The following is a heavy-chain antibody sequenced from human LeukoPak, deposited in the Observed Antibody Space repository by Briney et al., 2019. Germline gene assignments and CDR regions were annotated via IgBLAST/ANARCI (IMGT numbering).Heavy chain of an antibody. CDR2: MNPNSGNT. V-gene: IGHV1-8*03. D-gene: IGHD3-10*01. Sequence: ASVKVSCKASGGTFTSYDINWVRQATGQGLEWMGWMNPNSGNTGYAQKFQGRVTITRNTSISTAYMELSSLRSEDTAVYYCARVFTVRGVIRWFDPWGQGTLVTVSS. CDR3: ARVFTVRGVIRWFDP. J-gene: IGHJ5*02. CDR1: GGTFTSYD.